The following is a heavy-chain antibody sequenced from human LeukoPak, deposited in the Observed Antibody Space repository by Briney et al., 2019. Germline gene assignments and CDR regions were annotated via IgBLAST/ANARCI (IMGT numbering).Heavy chain of an antibody. CDR2: ISGSGGRT. CDR1: GFTFSSYA. Sequence: TGGSLRLSCAASGFTFSSYAMSWVRQAPGKGLEWVSAISGSGGRTYYADSVKGRFTISRDDAKNSLYLQMDSLTAGDTAVYYCVRDDSAWLYWGQGALVTVSS. D-gene: IGHD2-15*01. J-gene: IGHJ4*02. V-gene: IGHV3-23*01. CDR3: VRDDSAWLY.